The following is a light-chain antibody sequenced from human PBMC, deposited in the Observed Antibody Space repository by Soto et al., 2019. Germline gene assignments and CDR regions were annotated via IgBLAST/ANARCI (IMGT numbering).Light chain of an antibody. CDR2: GAS. J-gene: IGKJ1*01. CDR1: QSVSSSY. Sequence: EIVLTQSPGTLSLSPGERATLSCRASQSVSSSYLAWYQQKPGQAPRLLIYGASSRTTGIPDRFRGSGSVTDFTLTISRLEPEEFAVYYCQQYGSSPGTFGQGTKVEIK. CDR3: QQYGSSPGT. V-gene: IGKV3-20*01.